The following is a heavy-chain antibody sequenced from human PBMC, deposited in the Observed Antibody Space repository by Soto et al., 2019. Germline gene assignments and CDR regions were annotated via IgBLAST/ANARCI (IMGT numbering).Heavy chain of an antibody. Sequence: PSETLSLTCTVSGDSINNYSWSWIRQPAGKGLEWIGRIYTSGTTNYNPSLKSRITMSVDTSKNQFSLKLSSVTAADTAVYYCAGYNYGSYAFDIWGQGTRVTVSS. CDR3: AGYNYGSYAFDI. D-gene: IGHD3-10*01. CDR1: GDSINNYS. CDR2: IYTSGTT. V-gene: IGHV4-4*07. J-gene: IGHJ3*02.